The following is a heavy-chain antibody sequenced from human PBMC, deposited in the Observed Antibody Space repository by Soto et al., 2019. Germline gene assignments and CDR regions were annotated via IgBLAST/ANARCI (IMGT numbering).Heavy chain of an antibody. V-gene: IGHV4-39*01. CDR1: GGAISSSRYY. J-gene: IGHJ4*02. CDR2: IYYSGST. Sequence: QLQLQESGPGLVTPSETLSLTCTVSGGAISSSRYYLGWIRQPPGKGMEWIGSIYYSGSTYYNPSLKSRVTISVDTSQNQFSMNLSSVTAADTAVYYCALGNQRGELWGQGTLVTVSS. D-gene: IGHD3-16*01. CDR3: ALGNQRGEL.